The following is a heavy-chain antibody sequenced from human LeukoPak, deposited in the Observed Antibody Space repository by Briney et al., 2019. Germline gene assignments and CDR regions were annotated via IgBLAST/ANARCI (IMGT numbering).Heavy chain of an antibody. CDR1: RFTFSSYG. CDR2: ISYDGSNK. V-gene: IGHV3-30*18. J-gene: IGHJ4*02. Sequence: PGGSLRLSCAASRFTFSSYGLHWVCQAPGKGLEWVAVISYDGSNKYYADSVKGRFTISRDNSKNTLYLQMNSLRAEDTAVYYCAKDPVDTAMVYYFDYWGQGTLLTVSS. D-gene: IGHD5-18*01. CDR3: AKDPVDTAMVYYFDY.